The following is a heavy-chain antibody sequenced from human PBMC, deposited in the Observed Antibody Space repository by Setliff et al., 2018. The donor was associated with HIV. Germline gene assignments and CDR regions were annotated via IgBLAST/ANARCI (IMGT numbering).Heavy chain of an antibody. J-gene: IGHJ4*02. CDR1: GFFFSDHY. D-gene: IGHD1-1*01. Sequence: PGGSLRLSCAVSGFFFSDHYMSWIRQAPGKGLEWVSYISFSGNTIYYRDSVRGRFTISRDNAKNSLYLQMNSLRAEDTAVYYCARVGWKAVYWGQGTLVTVSS. CDR2: ISFSGNTI. V-gene: IGHV3-11*01. CDR3: ARVGWKAVY.